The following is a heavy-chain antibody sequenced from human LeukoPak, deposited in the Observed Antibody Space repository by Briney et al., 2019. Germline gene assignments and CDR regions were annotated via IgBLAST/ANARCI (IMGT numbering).Heavy chain of an antibody. CDR2: LIPVFGTA. D-gene: IGHD2-2*02. J-gene: IGHJ6*03. CDR3: ARSGVVPAAIGGYYYYYYYMDV. Sequence: SVRVSCKPSGGTFSSDAISGVRQAPGRGLEWRGGLIPVFGTANYAQKFQGRVTITTDESTSTAYMELSSLRSEDTAVYYCARSGVVPAAIGGYYYYYYYMDVWGKGTTVTVSS. CDR1: GGTFSSDA. V-gene: IGHV1-69*05.